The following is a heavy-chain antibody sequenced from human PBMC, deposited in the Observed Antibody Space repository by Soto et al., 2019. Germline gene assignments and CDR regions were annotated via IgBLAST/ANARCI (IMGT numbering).Heavy chain of an antibody. CDR2: IRSKANSYAT. CDR1: GFTFSGSA. V-gene: IGHV3-73*01. J-gene: IGHJ4*02. D-gene: IGHD6-13*01. CDR3: TRLYVAADY. Sequence: GGSLRLSCAASGFTFSGSAMHWVRQASGKGLEWVGRIRSKANSYATAYAASAKGRFTISRDDSKNTAYLQMNSLKTEDTAVYYCTRLYVAADYWGQGTLVTVSS.